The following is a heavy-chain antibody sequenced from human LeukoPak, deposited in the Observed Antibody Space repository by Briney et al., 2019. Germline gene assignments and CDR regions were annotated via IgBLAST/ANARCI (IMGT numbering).Heavy chain of an antibody. CDR1: AGTFSGHS. J-gene: IGHJ5*01. Sequence: PGGSLRLSCAASAGTFSGHSMHWVRQAPGKGLVWVSGISRDGTITNYADAVKGRFTISRDNAKNTLYLQMNSLRVEVTAVYSCARGWYGPDSCGQGTLVTVSS. CDR3: ARGWYGPDS. D-gene: IGHD1-14*01. CDR2: ISRDGTIT. V-gene: IGHV3-74*01.